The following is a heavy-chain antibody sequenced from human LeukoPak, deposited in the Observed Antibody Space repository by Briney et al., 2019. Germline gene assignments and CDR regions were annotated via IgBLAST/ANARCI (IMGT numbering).Heavy chain of an antibody. J-gene: IGHJ6*02. Sequence: SRTLSLTCTVSGGSINSGHYYWTWIRQHPGTGLEWIAYIFYSGSTYYNPSLKSRVTISVDTSKNQFSLRLSSVTAEDTAVYYCARDRTHYGYGMDVWGQGTTVTVSS. D-gene: IGHD3/OR15-3a*01. CDR1: GGSINSGHYY. V-gene: IGHV4-31*03. CDR2: IFYSGST. CDR3: ARDRTHYGYGMDV.